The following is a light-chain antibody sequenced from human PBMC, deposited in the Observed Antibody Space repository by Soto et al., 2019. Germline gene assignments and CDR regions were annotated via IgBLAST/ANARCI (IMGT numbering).Light chain of an antibody. CDR1: QSVSSY. V-gene: IGKV3-11*01. J-gene: IGKJ3*01. Sequence: EIVLTQSPATLSLSPGERATLSCRASQSVSSYLAWYQQKPGQAPRLLIYDASNRATGIPARFSGSGSGTDFPLIISSLAPEDFAVYYCQQRSNWPLTFGPGTKVDIK. CDR3: QQRSNWPLT. CDR2: DAS.